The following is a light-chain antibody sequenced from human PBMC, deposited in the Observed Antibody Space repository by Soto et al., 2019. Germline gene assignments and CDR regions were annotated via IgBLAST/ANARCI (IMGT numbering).Light chain of an antibody. CDR2: LNSDGSH. Sequence: QPVLTQSPSASASLGASVKLTCTLSSGHSSYAIAWHQQQPEKGPRYLMKLNSDGSHSKGDGIPDRFSGSSSGAERSLTSSSLQSEDEADYYCQTWGTGILVFGGGTKLTVL. CDR1: SGHSSYA. J-gene: IGLJ3*02. V-gene: IGLV4-69*01. CDR3: QTWGTGILV.